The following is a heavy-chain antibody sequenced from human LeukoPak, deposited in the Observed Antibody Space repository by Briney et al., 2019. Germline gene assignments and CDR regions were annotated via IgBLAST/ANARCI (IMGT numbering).Heavy chain of an antibody. D-gene: IGHD3-10*01. Sequence: SETLSLTCTVSGGSISRYYWSWIRQPPGKGLEWIGYIYYSGSTNYNPSLKSRVTISVDTSKNQFSLKLSSVTAADTAVYYCARGGWFGEFKPFDPWGQGTLVTVSS. CDR3: ARGGWFGEFKPFDP. CDR1: GGSISRYY. CDR2: IYYSGST. V-gene: IGHV4-59*01. J-gene: IGHJ5*02.